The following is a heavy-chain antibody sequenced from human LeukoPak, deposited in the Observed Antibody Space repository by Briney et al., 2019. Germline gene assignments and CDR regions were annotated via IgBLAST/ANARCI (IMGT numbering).Heavy chain of an antibody. V-gene: IGHV3-33*01. CDR2: IWYDGSNK. CDR1: GFTFSSYG. Sequence: GSLILSCAASGFTFSSYGMHWVRQAPGKGLEWVAVIWYDGSNKYYADSVKGRFTISRDNSKNTLYLQMNSLRAEDTAVYYCARDPRGLVGAQWGQGTLVTVSS. J-gene: IGHJ4*02. CDR3: ARDPRGLVGAQ. D-gene: IGHD1-26*01.